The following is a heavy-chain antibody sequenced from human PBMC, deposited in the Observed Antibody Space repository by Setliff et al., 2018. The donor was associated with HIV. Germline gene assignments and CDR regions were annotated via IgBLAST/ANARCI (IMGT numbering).Heavy chain of an antibody. J-gene: IGHJ4*02. CDR3: ACLGGISS. D-gene: IGHD3-16*01. CDR1: GGSITGYY. Sequence: SQTLSLTCTVSGGSITGYYWSWIRQPAGKGLEWIGRFYSGTTNYNPSLKSRVTMSVDTSKNQFSLKLTSVTAADTAVYYCACLGGISSWSQGTLVTVSS. V-gene: IGHV4-4*07. CDR2: FYSGTT.